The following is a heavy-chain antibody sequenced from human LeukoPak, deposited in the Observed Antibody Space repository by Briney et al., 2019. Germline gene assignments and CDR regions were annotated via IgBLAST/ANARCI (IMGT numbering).Heavy chain of an antibody. CDR1: GGSISSGDYY. Sequence: PSQTLSLTCTVSGGSISSGDYYWSWIRQPPGKGLEWIGYIYYSGSIYYNPSLKSRVTISVDASKNQFSLKLSSVTAADTAVYYCARDQLYSGSYVDYWGQGTLVTVSS. J-gene: IGHJ4*02. D-gene: IGHD1-26*01. V-gene: IGHV4-30-4*08. CDR3: ARDQLYSGSYVDY. CDR2: IYYSGSI.